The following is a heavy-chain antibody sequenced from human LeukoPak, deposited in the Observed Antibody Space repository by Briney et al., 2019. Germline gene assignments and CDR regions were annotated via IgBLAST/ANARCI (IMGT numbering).Heavy chain of an antibody. J-gene: IGHJ6*03. CDR3: ARMTTVTTAAYYYLMDV. V-gene: IGHV3-48*01. CDR2: ISSNSRTI. CDR1: AFTFSTYS. Sequence: PGGSLRLSCAASAFTFSTYSMNWVRQAPGKGLEWVSYISSNSRTIYNADSVKGRFTISRDNAKDSLYLQMNSLRVEDTAVYYCARMTTVTTAAYYYLMDVWGKGTTVTVSS. D-gene: IGHD4-11*01.